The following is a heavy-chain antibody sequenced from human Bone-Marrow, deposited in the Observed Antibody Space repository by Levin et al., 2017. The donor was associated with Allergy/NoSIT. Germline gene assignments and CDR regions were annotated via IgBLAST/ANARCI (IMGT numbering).Heavy chain of an antibody. Sequence: SQTLSLTCTVSGGSISSGSYYWSWIRQPAGKGLEWIGRTYTSGSTNYNPSLKSRVTISVDTSKNQFSLKLSSVTVADTAVYFGARGRYSGYDSLFFFDYWGQGALVTVSS. D-gene: IGHD5-12*01. CDR1: GGSISSGSYY. J-gene: IGHJ4*02. CDR3: ARGRYSGYDSLFFFDY. V-gene: IGHV4-61*02. CDR2: TYTSGST.